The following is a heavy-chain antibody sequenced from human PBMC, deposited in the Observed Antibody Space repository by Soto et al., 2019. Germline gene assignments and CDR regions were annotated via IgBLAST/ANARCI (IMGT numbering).Heavy chain of an antibody. CDR2: IDPSDSYT. V-gene: IGHV5-10-1*01. D-gene: IGHD3-3*01. Sequence: PGESLKISCKGSGYSFTSYWISWVRQMPGKGLVWMGRIDPSDSYTNYSPSFQGHVTISADKSISTAYLQWSSLRASDTAMYYCARHPALDDFWSGYYYYYGMNVWVQGTTVTVSS. CDR3: ARHPALDDFWSGYYYYYGMNV. J-gene: IGHJ6*02. CDR1: GYSFTSYW.